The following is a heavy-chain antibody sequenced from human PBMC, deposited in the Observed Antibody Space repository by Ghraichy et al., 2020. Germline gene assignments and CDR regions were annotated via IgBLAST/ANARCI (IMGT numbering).Heavy chain of an antibody. CDR1: GFTFSSYW. CDR2: IKSDGSST. CDR3: ARGAMATVY. V-gene: IGHV3-74*01. J-gene: IGHJ4*02. D-gene: IGHD5-24*01. Sequence: GESLNISCAASGFTFSSYWMHWVRQAPGKGLVWVSRIKSDGSSTGYADSVKGRFTISRDNAKNTLYLQMNSLRAEDTAVYYCARGAMATVYWGQGTLVTVSS.